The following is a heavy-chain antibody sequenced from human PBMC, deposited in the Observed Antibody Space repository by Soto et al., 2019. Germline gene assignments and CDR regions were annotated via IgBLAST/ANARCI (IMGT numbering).Heavy chain of an antibody. J-gene: IGHJ4*02. CDR1: GYTFTGYC. CDR2: INPNSGGT. D-gene: IGHD5-18*01. V-gene: IGHV1-2*02. Sequence: QVQLVQSGAEVKKPGASVKVSCKSSGYTFTGYCLHCVRQAHGQGLEWMGWINPNSGGTNYAQKFQGRVNTTRDTSISTAYMELSRLRSDDTAVYYCARWGYSYGTGGFYWGQGTLVTVSS. CDR3: ARWGYSYGTGGFY.